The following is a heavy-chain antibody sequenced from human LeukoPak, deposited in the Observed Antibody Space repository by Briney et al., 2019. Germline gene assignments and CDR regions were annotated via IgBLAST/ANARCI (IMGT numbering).Heavy chain of an antibody. CDR2: ITGSGGST. V-gene: IGHV3-23*01. J-gene: IGHJ4*02. CDR1: GLTFSSHA. Sequence: GGSLRLSWAASGLTFSSHAMSWVGQSPGRGLEWVSGITGSGGSTYNADSVKGRFTISRDNSKNTLYLQMDSLRAEDTAVYYCAKQPSEVVVPAINSWGQGTLVTVSS. CDR3: AKQPSEVVVPAINS. D-gene: IGHD2-21*02.